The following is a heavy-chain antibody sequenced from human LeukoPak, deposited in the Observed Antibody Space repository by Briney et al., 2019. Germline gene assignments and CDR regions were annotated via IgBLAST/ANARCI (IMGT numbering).Heavy chain of an antibody. CDR1: GYTFTGYH. D-gene: IGHD6-13*01. CDR3: AGGSSYYFFDY. V-gene: IGHV1-2*02. Sequence: ASVKVSCKASGYTFTGYHMHWVRQAPGQGPEWMGWINPSSGGTNPAQKFQGRVAMTRDTSISTVYIQLKRLTSDDTAVYYCAGGSSYYFFDYWGQGVLVTASS. CDR2: INPSSGGT. J-gene: IGHJ4*02.